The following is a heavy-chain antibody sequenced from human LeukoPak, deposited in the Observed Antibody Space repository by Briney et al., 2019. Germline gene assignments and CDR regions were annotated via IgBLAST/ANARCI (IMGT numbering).Heavy chain of an antibody. CDR2: IYYSGST. V-gene: IGHV4-31*11. CDR3: ARAVPAAMKYGMDV. D-gene: IGHD2-2*01. J-gene: IGHJ6*04. CDR1: GGSISSGGYY. Sequence: SQTLSLTCAVSGGSISSGGYYWSWIRQHPGKGLEWIGYIYYSGSTYYNPSLKSRVTISVDTSKNQFSLKLSSVTAADTAVYYCARAVPAAMKYGMDVWGKGTTVTVSS.